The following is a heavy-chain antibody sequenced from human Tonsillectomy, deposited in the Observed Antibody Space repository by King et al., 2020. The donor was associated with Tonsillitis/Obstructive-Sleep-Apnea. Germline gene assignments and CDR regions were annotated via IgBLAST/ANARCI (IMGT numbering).Heavy chain of an antibody. D-gene: IGHD3-10*01. Sequence: VQLVESGGGLVQPGGSLRLSCAASGFTFSSYAMNWVRQAPGKGLEWVSGISGSGGSTYHAGSVKGRFTISRDNSKNTLHLQMNSLRAEVTAVYYCAKAQDYFGSGSYYALHIWGQGTMVTVSS. CDR3: AKAQDYFGSGSYYALHI. J-gene: IGHJ3*02. CDR2: ISGSGGST. V-gene: IGHV3-23*04. CDR1: GFTFSSYA.